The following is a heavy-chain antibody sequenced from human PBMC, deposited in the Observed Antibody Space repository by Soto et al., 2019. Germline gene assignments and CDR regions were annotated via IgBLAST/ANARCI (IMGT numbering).Heavy chain of an antibody. CDR1: GFTFSSYS. Sequence: ESGGGLVKPGGSLRLSCAASGFTFSSYSMNWVRQAPGKGLEWVSSISSSSSYIYYADSVKGRFTISRDNAKNSLYLQMNSLRAEDTAVYYCARGRTTVTTLYYYGMDVWGQGTTVTVSS. J-gene: IGHJ6*02. CDR2: ISSSSSYI. CDR3: ARGRTTVTTLYYYGMDV. V-gene: IGHV3-21*01. D-gene: IGHD4-4*01.